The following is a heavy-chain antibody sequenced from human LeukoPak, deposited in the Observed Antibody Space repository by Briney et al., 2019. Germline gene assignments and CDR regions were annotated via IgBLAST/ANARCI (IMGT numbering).Heavy chain of an antibody. J-gene: IGHJ4*02. Sequence: PGGSLRLSCAASGFTFSSYEMNWVRQAPGKGLEWVSSISSSSSYIYYADSVKGRFTISRDNAKNSLYLQMNSLRAEDTAVYYCAREGWEYYYDSRAFDYWGQGTLVTVSS. D-gene: IGHD3-22*01. CDR1: GFTFSSYE. CDR2: ISSSSSYI. CDR3: AREGWEYYYDSRAFDY. V-gene: IGHV3-21*01.